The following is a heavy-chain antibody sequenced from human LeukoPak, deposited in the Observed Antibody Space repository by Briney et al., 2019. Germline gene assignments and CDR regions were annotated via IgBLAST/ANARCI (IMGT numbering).Heavy chain of an antibody. J-gene: IGHJ4*02. D-gene: IGHD4-17*01. V-gene: IGHV3-48*04. CDR3: ARVRGYGDYETPYFDY. CDR1: GFTFSSYS. CDR2: ISSSSSTI. Sequence: PGGSLRLSCAASGFTFSSYSMNWVRQAPGKGLEWVSYISSSSSTIYYADSVKGRFTISRDNAKNSLYLQMNSLRAEDTAVYYCARVRGYGDYETPYFDYWGQGTLVTVSS.